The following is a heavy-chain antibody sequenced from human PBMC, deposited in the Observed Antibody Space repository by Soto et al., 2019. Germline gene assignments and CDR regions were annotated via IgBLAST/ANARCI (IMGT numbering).Heavy chain of an antibody. CDR3: ATWHDY. V-gene: IGHV3-23*01. J-gene: IGHJ4*02. CDR2: ISGSGGST. Sequence: GGSLRLSCAASGFTFSSYVMNWVRQAPGKGPEWVSAISGSGGSTYYSDSVKGRFTISRDNSKNTLYLQMNSLRAEDTAVYHCATWHDYWGQGTLVTVSS. CDR1: GFTFSSYV.